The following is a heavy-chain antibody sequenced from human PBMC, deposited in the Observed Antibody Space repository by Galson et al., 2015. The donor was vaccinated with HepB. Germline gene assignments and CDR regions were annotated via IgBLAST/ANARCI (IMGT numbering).Heavy chain of an antibody. CDR2: INPNSGGT. D-gene: IGHD3-3*01. CDR1: GYIFTGYY. Sequence: SVKVSCKASGYIFTGYYMLWVGQAPGQGLEWMGWINPNSGGTNYAQKFQGRVTMTRDTSINTAYMELSRLTSDDTAVYYCARAWSGYYGDYWGQGTLVTVSS. V-gene: IGHV1-2*02. CDR3: ARAWSGYYGDY. J-gene: IGHJ4*02.